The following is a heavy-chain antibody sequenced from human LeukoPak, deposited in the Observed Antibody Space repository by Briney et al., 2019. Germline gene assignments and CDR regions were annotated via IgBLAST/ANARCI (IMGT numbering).Heavy chain of an antibody. D-gene: IGHD3-10*01. CDR3: AREMSGSGKNY. Sequence: GGSLRLSCAASGFTFSRYAMNWVRQAPGKGLEWVSSISSTGIYLDYADSVKGRFSISRDNAKNSLYLHLNSLRAGDTAVYYCAREMSGSGKNYWGQGTLVAVSS. CDR1: GFTFSRYA. V-gene: IGHV3-21*01. CDR2: ISSTGIYL. J-gene: IGHJ4*02.